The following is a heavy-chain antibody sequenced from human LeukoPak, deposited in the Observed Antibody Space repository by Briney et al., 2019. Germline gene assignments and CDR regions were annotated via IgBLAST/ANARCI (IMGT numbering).Heavy chain of an antibody. CDR3: AKGKYEYDILTGYYTIYYYGMDV. V-gene: IGHV3-23*01. D-gene: IGHD3-9*01. CDR1: GFTFSSYA. J-gene: IGHJ6*02. CDR2: ISGSGGST. Sequence: GGSLRLSCAASGFTFSSYAMSWVRQAPGKGLEWVSAISGSGGSTYYADSVKGRFTISRDNSKNTLYLQMNSLRAEDTAVYYCAKGKYEYDILTGYYTIYYYGMDVWGQGTTVTVSS.